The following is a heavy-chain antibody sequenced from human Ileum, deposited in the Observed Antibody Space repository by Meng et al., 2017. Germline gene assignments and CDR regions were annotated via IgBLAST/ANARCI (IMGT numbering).Heavy chain of an antibody. CDR1: GYSLNPRGVV. V-gene: IGHV2-5*02. D-gene: IGHD5-18*01. J-gene: IGHJ4*02. Sequence: PLLCDPHRPTSVSLHFSGYSLNPRGVVVGWSRQPPGKALEWLALIYWDDDTRYRPSLKSRLTITKDTPKNQVVLTMTNMDPVDTATYYCGHWDRFGYVNADYWGQGTLVTVSS. CDR3: GHWDRFGYVNADY. CDR2: IYWDDDT.